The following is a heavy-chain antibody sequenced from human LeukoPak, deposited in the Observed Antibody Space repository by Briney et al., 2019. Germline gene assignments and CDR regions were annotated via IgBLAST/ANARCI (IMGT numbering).Heavy chain of an antibody. V-gene: IGHV3-74*01. D-gene: IGHD3-22*01. Sequence: PGGSLRLSCAASGFTFSSYWMHWVRQAPGKGLVWVSSINSDGSSTSYADSVKGRFTISRDNAKNTLYLQMNSLRVEDTAVYYCARDQREYYDSRGPWGQGTLVTVSS. J-gene: IGHJ5*02. CDR2: INSDGSST. CDR1: GFTFSSYW. CDR3: ARDQREYYDSRGP.